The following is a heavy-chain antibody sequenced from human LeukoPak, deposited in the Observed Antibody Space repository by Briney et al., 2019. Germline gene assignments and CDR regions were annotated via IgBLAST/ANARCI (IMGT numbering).Heavy chain of an antibody. D-gene: IGHD5-12*01. CDR3: ARGVATNGNFDY. Sequence: SETLSLTCTVSGDSISSGGYYWSWFPQPPGKGLEWIGYIYNSASTYYNPSLRSRVSISIDTSKNQFSLRLSSVNVADTAVYYCARGVATNGNFDYWGQGSLVTVSS. J-gene: IGHJ4*02. V-gene: IGHV4-31*03. CDR2: IYNSAST. CDR1: GDSISSGGYY.